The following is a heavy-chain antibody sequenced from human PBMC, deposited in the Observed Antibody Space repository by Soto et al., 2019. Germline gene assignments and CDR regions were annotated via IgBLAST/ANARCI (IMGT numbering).Heavy chain of an antibody. CDR3: ARDGHSYGYDY. CDR2: INPNSGDT. J-gene: IGHJ4*02. CDR1: GYTFTGYY. D-gene: IGHD5-18*01. V-gene: IGHV1-2*02. Sequence: QVQLVQSGAEVKKPGASVKVSCKASGYTFTGYYIHWVRQAPGQGLEWMGWINPNSGDTRYGQKFQGRVTMTWDTSISTAYMELSRLRFDDTAVFYCARDGHSYGYDYWGQGTLVTVSS.